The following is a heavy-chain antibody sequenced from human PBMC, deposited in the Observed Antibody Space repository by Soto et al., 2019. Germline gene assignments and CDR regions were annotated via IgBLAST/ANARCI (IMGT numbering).Heavy chain of an antibody. V-gene: IGHV3-30-3*01. CDR3: ARASLGYTCAL. CDR2: LSSDGTTE. J-gene: IGHJ4*02. D-gene: IGHD5-18*01. Sequence: VGSLRLSCAASGFTLTDYPMHWVRQAPGKGLEWVAALSSDGTTEQYADSVKGRFTVSRDISKKILYLQMNSLRPEDTALYYCARASLGYTCALWGQGTLVTVSS. CDR1: GFTLTDYP.